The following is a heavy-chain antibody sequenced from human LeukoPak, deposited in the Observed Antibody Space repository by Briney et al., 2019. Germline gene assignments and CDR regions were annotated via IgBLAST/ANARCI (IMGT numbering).Heavy chain of an antibody. V-gene: IGHV4-34*01. Sequence: SETLSLTCAVYGGSFSGYYWSWIRQPPGKGLEWIGEINHSGSTNYNPSLKSRVTISVDTSKNQFSLKLSSVTAADTAVYYCARGARRWNYPWSGYYFDYWGQGTLVTVSS. CDR1: GGSFSGYY. CDR3: ARGARRWNYPWSGYYFDY. CDR2: INHSGST. D-gene: IGHD1-7*01. J-gene: IGHJ4*02.